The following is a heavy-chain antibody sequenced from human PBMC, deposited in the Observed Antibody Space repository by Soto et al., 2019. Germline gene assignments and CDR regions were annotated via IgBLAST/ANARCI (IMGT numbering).Heavy chain of an antibody. D-gene: IGHD3-10*01. V-gene: IGHV3-23*01. CDR2: ISGGGATT. CDR1: GFTFNNYA. Sequence: EVQPLESGGGLVQPGGSLRLSCAASGFTFNNYAMTWVRQAPGKGLEWVSAISGGGATTYYADSVKGRFTVSRDGSKNTMYLQMSSLRAEDTGLYYCAKGRGGSGSLTPRVNFWGQGTLVTVSS. J-gene: IGHJ4*02. CDR3: AKGRGGSGSLTPRVNF.